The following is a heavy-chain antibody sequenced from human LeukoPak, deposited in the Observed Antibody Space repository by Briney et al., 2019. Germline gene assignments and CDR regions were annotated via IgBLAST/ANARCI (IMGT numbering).Heavy chain of an antibody. CDR3: VRSRGYSYGYSYYFDY. V-gene: IGHV5-51*01. CDR1: GYSFTTYW. D-gene: IGHD5-18*01. Sequence: GESLKISCRGSGYSFTTYWIGWVRQMPGKGLEWMGIIYPGDSETRYSPSFQGQVTISADKSISTAYLQWSSLKASDTAMYYCVRSRGYSYGYSYYFDYWGQGTLVTVSS. J-gene: IGHJ4*02. CDR2: IYPGDSET.